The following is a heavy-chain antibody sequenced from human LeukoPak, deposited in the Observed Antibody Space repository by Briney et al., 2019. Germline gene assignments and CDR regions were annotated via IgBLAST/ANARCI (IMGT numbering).Heavy chain of an antibody. Sequence: GASVKVSCKASGYTFTSYYMHWVRQAPGQGLEWMGIINPSGGSTSYAQKFQGRVTMTRDTSTSTVYMELSSLRSEDTAVYYCARGEPLPQESYARTYVSADYWGQGALVTVSS. CDR1: GYTFTSYY. J-gene: IGHJ4*02. CDR3: ARGEPLPQESYARTYVSADY. D-gene: IGHD1-26*01. CDR2: INPSGGST. V-gene: IGHV1-46*01.